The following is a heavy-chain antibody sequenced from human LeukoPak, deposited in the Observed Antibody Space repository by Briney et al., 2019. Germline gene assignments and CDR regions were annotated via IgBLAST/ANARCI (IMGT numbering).Heavy chain of an antibody. D-gene: IGHD2-2*01. Sequence: PGGSLRLSCAASGFTFSSYAMSWVRQAPGKGLEWVSAISGSGGSTYYADSVKGRFTISRDNAKNTLYLQMNSLRAEDTAVYYCARYCSTTSCSNLDYWGQGTLVTVSS. CDR2: ISGSGGST. V-gene: IGHV3-23*01. CDR3: ARYCSTTSCSNLDY. J-gene: IGHJ4*02. CDR1: GFTFSSYA.